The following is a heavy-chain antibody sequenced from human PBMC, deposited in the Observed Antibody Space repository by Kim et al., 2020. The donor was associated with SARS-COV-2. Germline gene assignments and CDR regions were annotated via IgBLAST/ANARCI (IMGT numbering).Heavy chain of an antibody. V-gene: IGHV7-4-1*02. CDR3: ARDRRTTIFGVVIMDDYYFAY. D-gene: IGHD3-3*01. CDR2: INTNTGNP. Sequence: ASVKVSCKASGYTFTSYAMNWVRQAPGQGLEWMGWINTNTGNPTYAQGFTGRFVFSLDTSVSTAYLQISSLKAEDTAVYYCARDRRTTIFGVVIMDDYYFAYWGQGTLVTVSS. CDR1: GYTFTSYA. J-gene: IGHJ4*02.